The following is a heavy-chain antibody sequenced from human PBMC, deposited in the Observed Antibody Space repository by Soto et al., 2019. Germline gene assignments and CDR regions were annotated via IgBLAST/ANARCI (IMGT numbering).Heavy chain of an antibody. Sequence: GASVKVSCKASGYTFTSYGISWVRQAPGQGLEWMGWISAYNGNTNYAQKLQGRVTMTTDTSTSTAYMELRSLRSDDTAVYYCARDRAIVVVPAAIGDYWGRGTLVTVSS. V-gene: IGHV1-18*01. CDR2: ISAYNGNT. J-gene: IGHJ4*02. D-gene: IGHD2-2*02. CDR1: GYTFTSYG. CDR3: ARDRAIVVVPAAIGDY.